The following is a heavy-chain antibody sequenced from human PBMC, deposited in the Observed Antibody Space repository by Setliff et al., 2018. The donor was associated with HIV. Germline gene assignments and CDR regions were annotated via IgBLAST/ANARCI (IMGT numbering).Heavy chain of an antibody. Sequence: SETLSLTCTVSGGSITSSTYYWGWIRQPPGKGLEYIGSISHGSTYYTPSLDSRVTISVDTSKNQFSLRLTSVTAADTAVYFCASRVYYYDSSGYLRGEGFDPWGQGTLVTVSS. CDR3: ASRVYYYDSSGYLRGEGFDP. D-gene: IGHD3-22*01. CDR1: GGSITSSTYY. J-gene: IGHJ5*02. CDR2: ISHGST. V-gene: IGHV4-39*01.